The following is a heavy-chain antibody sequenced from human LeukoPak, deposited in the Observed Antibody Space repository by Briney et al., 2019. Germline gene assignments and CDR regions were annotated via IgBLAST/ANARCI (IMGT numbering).Heavy chain of an antibody. CDR1: GYTLTELS. D-gene: IGHD2-2*01. V-gene: IGHV1-24*01. CDR2: FDPEDGET. J-gene: IGHJ4*02. CDR3: VRDLIDIVVVPVPINRVVGDY. Sequence: ASVKVSCKVSGYTLTELSMHWVRQAPGKGLEWMGGFDPEDGETIYAQKFQGRVTMTEDTSTDTAYMELSSLRSEDTVVYYCVRDLIDIVVVPVPINRVVGDYWGQGTLVTVTS.